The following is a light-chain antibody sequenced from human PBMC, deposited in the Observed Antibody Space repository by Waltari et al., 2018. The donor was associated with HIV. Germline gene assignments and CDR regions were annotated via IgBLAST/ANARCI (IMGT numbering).Light chain of an antibody. CDR3: SSYTSDSTYV. J-gene: IGLJ1*01. CDR2: HVS. CDR1: SSDVGGYNY. V-gene: IGLV2-14*03. Sequence: QSALTQPASVSGSPGQSITISCTGTSSDVGGYNYVSWYQQHPGKAPKLLIFHVSNRPAGVSTRFSGSKSGNTASLTISALQAEDEADYYGSSYTSDSTYVFGTGTQVTLL.